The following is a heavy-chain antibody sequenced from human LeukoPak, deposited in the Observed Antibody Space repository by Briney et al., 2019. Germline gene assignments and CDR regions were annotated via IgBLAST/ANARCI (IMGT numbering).Heavy chain of an antibody. D-gene: IGHD2-15*01. V-gene: IGHV3-7*03. CDR2: IKQDGSAK. CDR3: ARDNGWSADF. Sequence: GGSLRLSCAASGFTFSRHWMYWVRQAPGKGLDWVANIKQDGSAKPYVDSVNGRFTISGDNDKNSLFLQMTSMRAEDTAVYYCARDNGWSADFWGQGTLVTVSS. CDR1: GFTFSRHW. J-gene: IGHJ4*02.